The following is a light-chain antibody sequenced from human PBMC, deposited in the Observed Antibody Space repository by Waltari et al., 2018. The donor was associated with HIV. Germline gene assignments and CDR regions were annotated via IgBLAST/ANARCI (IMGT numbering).Light chain of an antibody. V-gene: IGKV1D-8*01. Sequence: VLWMTQSPPLISASAGDRVTISCRLNQGISNYLVWFQQKPGKAPELILYAASTLQSGVSSRFSGSGSGTDFTLTINNLQSEDFATYYCQQYYSFPWTFGQGTRVEIK. CDR2: AAS. CDR1: QGISNY. CDR3: QQYYSFPWT. J-gene: IGKJ1*01.